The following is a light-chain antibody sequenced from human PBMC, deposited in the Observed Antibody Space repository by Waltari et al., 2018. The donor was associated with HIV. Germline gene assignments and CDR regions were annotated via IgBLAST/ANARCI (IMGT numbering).Light chain of an antibody. CDR1: QSISRY. CDR3: QQSYSTPFT. Sequence: DIQMTQSPSSQSASVGTPVPITCRTSQSISRYLNWYQQRQGKAPNLLIYATSTLQSGVPSRFSGSGSGTDFTLTITSLQPEDFATYSCQQSYSTPFTFGPGTKVDV. V-gene: IGKV1-39*01. CDR2: ATS. J-gene: IGKJ3*01.